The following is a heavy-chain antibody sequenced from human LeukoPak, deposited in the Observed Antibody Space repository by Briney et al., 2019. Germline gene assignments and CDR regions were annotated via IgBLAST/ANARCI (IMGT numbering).Heavy chain of an antibody. CDR3: ARVSAGTIWSGMDV. V-gene: IGHV3-30-3*01. CDR1: GFTFSSYA. CDR2: ISYDGSNK. J-gene: IGHJ6*02. D-gene: IGHD6-13*01. Sequence: GGSLRLSCAASGFTFSSYAMHWVRQAPGKGLEWVAVISYDGSNKYYADSVKGRFTISRDNSKNTLYLQMNSLRAEDTAVYYCARVSAGTIWSGMDVWGQGTTVTASS.